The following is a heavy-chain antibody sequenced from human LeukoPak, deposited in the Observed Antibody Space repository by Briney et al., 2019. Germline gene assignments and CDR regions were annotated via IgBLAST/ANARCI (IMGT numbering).Heavy chain of an antibody. Sequence: ASVKVSCKASGYTFNKFGITWVRQAPGQGLECMGWISAYNGKTKYTQKFQDRVTMTTDASTTTAYMELRSLRFDDTAVYYCARAEEPAMVNVGDYYYYAMDIWGQGTTVTVSS. D-gene: IGHD5-18*01. J-gene: IGHJ6*02. CDR1: GYTFNKFG. CDR3: ARAEEPAMVNVGDYYYYAMDI. V-gene: IGHV1-18*01. CDR2: ISAYNGKT.